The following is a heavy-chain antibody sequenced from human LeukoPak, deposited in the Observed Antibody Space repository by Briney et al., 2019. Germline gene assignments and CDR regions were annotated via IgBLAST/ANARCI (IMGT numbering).Heavy chain of an antibody. D-gene: IGHD1-14*01. CDR1: GFTFSSYA. CDR3: AKHTTGVLPDY. Sequence: PGGPLRLSCAASGFTFSSYAMSWVLQAPAKGLEWVSAISGSGGSTYYADSVKGRFTISRDDSKNTLYLQMNSLRAEDTAVYYCAKHTTGVLPDYWGQGTLVTVSS. J-gene: IGHJ4*02. CDR2: ISGSGGST. V-gene: IGHV3-23*01.